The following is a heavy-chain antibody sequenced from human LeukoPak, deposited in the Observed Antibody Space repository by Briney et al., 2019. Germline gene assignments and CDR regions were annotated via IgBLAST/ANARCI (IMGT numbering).Heavy chain of an antibody. V-gene: IGHV1-46*01. CDR3: ARLGGITIFGVVTPRGGAFDI. CDR2: INPSGGST. Sequence: ASVKVSCKASGYTFTSYYMHWVRQAPGQGLEWMGIINPSGGSTSYAQKFQGRVTMTRDMSTSTVYMELSSLRSEDTAVYYCARLGGITIFGVVTPRGGAFDIWGQGTMVTVSS. D-gene: IGHD3-3*01. CDR1: GYTFTSYY. J-gene: IGHJ3*02.